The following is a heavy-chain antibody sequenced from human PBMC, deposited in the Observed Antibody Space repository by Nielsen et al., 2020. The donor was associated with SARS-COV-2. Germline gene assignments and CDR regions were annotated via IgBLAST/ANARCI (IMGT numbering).Heavy chain of an antibody. CDR3: AKDLQDGYNSADIDY. J-gene: IGHJ4*02. CDR1: GFTFSSYA. V-gene: IGHV3-23*01. D-gene: IGHD5-24*01. CDR2: ISASGGST. Sequence: GGSLRLSCAASGFTFSSYAMSWVRQAPGKGLEWVSGISASGGSTFYADSVKGRFTISRDNSRNTLYLQMNSLRAEDTAVYYCAKDLQDGYNSADIDYWGQGTLVTVSS.